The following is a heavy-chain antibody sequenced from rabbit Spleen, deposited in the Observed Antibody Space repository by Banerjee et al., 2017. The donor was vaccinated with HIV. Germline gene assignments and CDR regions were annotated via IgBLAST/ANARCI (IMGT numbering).Heavy chain of an antibody. CDR2: INTATGFS. CDR3: ARDTSSSFSSYGMDL. J-gene: IGHJ6*01. Sequence: QEQLEESGGGLVKPEGSLTLTCKASGFSFSDRDVMCWVRQAPEKGLEWIACINTATGFSYFATWAKGRFTISETSSTTVTLQVTRLTAADTATYFCARDTSSSFSSYGMDLWGQGTLVTVS. CDR1: GFSFSDRDV. V-gene: IGHV1S45*01. D-gene: IGHD1-1*01.